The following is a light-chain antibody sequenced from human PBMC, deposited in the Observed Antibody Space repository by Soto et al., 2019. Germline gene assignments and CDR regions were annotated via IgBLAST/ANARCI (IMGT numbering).Light chain of an antibody. CDR2: GAS. V-gene: IGKV3-15*01. J-gene: IGKJ1*01. Sequence: EIVMTQSAATLSVSPGERATLSWRASQSVNSKLAWYQQKPGRTPRLLIYGASTRATGIPARFSGSGSGTEFTLTISSLQSEDFAVYYCQQYNNWWTFGQGTKVDIK. CDR1: QSVNSK. CDR3: QQYNNWWT.